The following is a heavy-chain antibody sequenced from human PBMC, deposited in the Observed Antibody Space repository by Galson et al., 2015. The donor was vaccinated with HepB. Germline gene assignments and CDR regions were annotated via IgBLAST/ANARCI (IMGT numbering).Heavy chain of an antibody. CDR3: ARVKRGEWYSYYSYGMDV. CDR2: IKEDGSEK. J-gene: IGHJ6*02. Sequence: SLRLSCAASGFISSMYWMNWVRQAPGKGLEWVANIKEDGSEKNYVDSVKGRFTISRDNAKNSLYLQMNSLRAEDTAVYYCARVKRGEWYSYYSYGMDVWGQGTTVTVSS. V-gene: IGHV3-7*05. D-gene: IGHD3-10*01. CDR1: GFISSMYW.